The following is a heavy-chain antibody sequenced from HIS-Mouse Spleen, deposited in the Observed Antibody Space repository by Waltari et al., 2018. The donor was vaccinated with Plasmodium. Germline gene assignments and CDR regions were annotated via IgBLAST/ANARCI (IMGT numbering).Heavy chain of an antibody. J-gene: IGHJ4*02. CDR2: INHSGST. D-gene: IGHD2-21*02. CDR3: ARGRRIVVVTAPRGFFDY. CDR1: GGSFSGYY. Sequence: QVQLQQWGAGLLKPSETLSLTCAVYGGSFSGYYWSWIRQPPGKGLEWIGEINHSGSTNDTPPLKSRVTISVDTSKNQFSLKLSSVTAADTAVYYCARGRRIVVVTAPRGFFDYWGQGTLVTVSS. V-gene: IGHV4-34*01.